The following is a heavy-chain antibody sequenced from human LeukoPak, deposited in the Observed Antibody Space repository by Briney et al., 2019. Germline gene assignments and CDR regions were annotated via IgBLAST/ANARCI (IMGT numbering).Heavy chain of an antibody. J-gene: IGHJ3*02. CDR3: ARGVTVRGGPFDI. Sequence: GGSLRLSCAASGFSVISNYMNWVRQAPGKGLEWVSLIYGDVNTYYADSVKGRFIISRDNSKDTLDLQMNSLRAEDTAIYYCARGVTVRGGPFDIWGQGTVATVSS. CDR1: GFSVISNY. D-gene: IGHD2-21*02. CDR2: IYGDVNT. V-gene: IGHV3-53*01.